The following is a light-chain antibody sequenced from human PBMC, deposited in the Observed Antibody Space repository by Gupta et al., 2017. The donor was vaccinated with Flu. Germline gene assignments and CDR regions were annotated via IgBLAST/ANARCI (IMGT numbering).Light chain of an antibody. J-gene: IGKJ1*01. CDR3: KQYNNWPGT. CDR1: QIGSSN. CDR2: GAS. Sequence: PATLAAAPDKSATLSCGAKQIGSSNVSWYQQKPGQAPRLLIYGASTRATGIPAWCSGSGAGTEFTLTISSLQSEDFAFYYCKQYNNWPGTFGQGTKVEIK. V-gene: IGKV3-15*01.